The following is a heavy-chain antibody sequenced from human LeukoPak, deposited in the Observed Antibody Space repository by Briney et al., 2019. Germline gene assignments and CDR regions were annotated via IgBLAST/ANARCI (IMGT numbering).Heavy chain of an antibody. Sequence: GGSLRLSCAASGFTFSSYAMPWVRQAPGKGLEWVAVISYDGSNKYYADSVKGRFTISRDNSKNTLYLQMNSLRAEDTAVYYCARAGYSSGWYGPADYWGQGTLVTVSS. CDR3: ARAGYSSGWYGPADY. V-gene: IGHV3-30-3*01. CDR1: GFTFSSYA. D-gene: IGHD6-19*01. J-gene: IGHJ4*02. CDR2: ISYDGSNK.